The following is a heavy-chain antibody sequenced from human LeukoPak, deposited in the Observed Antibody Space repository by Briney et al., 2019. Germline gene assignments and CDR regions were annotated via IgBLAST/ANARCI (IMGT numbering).Heavy chain of an antibody. V-gene: IGHV3-53*01. CDR1: GFTVSSNY. CDR2: IYSGGKT. CDR3: ARDGGSGNPRFDS. D-gene: IGHD3-10*01. J-gene: IGHJ4*02. Sequence: PGGSLRLSCAASGFTVSSNYMSWVRRAPGKGPEWVSVIYSGGKTYYADSVKGRFTISRDNSKNTLYLQMNSLRAEDTAVYYCARDGGSGNPRFDSWGQGTLVTVSS.